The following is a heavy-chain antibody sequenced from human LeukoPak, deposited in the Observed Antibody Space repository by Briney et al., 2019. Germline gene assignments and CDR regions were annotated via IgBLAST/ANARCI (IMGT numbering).Heavy chain of an antibody. CDR3: AREGNSFDTSGYYSLYYFDY. CDR2: INPNNGGT. Sequence: ASVKVSCKASGYTFTGYYMHWVRQAPGQGLEWMGWINPNNGGTNYAQKFQGRVTMTRDTSISTVYMELSRLRSDDTAVYYCAREGNSFDTSGYYSLYYFDYWGQGTLVTVSS. CDR1: GYTFTGYY. V-gene: IGHV1-2*02. J-gene: IGHJ4*02. D-gene: IGHD3-22*01.